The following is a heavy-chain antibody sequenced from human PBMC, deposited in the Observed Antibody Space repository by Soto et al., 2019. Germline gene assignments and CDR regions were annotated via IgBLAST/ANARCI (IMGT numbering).Heavy chain of an antibody. V-gene: IGHV1-69*13. CDR2: IIPIFGTA. CDR3: ARLGMYYDFWSGPSYYSYGMDV. D-gene: IGHD3-3*01. Sequence: SVKVSCKASGGTFSSYAISWVRQAPGQGLEWMGGIIPIFGTANYAQKFQGRVTITADESTSTAYMELSSLRSEDTAVYYCARLGMYYDFWSGPSYYSYGMDVWGQGTTVTVS. CDR1: GGTFSSYA. J-gene: IGHJ6*02.